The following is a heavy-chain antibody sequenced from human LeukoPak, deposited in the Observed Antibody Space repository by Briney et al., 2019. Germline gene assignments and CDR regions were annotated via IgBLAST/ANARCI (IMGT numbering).Heavy chain of an antibody. V-gene: IGHV3-30*02. CDR1: GFTFSGYG. CDR3: ARGPITMIVVPHFRDYFDY. J-gene: IGHJ4*02. Sequence: PGGSLRLSCAASGFTFSGYGMHWVRQAPGKGLEWVAFVRYDSSNKYYADSVKGRFTVSRDNSKNMLYLQMNSLRSDDTAVYYCARGPITMIVVPHFRDYFDYWGQGTLVTVSS. D-gene: IGHD3-22*01. CDR2: VRYDSSNK.